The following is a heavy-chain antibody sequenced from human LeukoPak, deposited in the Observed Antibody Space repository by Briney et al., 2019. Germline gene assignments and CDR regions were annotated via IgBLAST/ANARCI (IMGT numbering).Heavy chain of an antibody. Sequence: SETLSLTCTVSGGSISSYYWSWIRQPPGKGLEWIGYIYYSGSTNYNPSLKSRVTISVDTSKNQFSLKLSSVTAADTAVYYCAREIVGATWGDWFDPWGQGTLVTVSS. J-gene: IGHJ5*02. D-gene: IGHD1-26*01. V-gene: IGHV4-59*12. CDR1: GGSISSYY. CDR3: AREIVGATWGDWFDP. CDR2: IYYSGST.